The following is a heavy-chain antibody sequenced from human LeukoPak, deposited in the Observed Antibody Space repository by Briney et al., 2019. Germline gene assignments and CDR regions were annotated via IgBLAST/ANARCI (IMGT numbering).Heavy chain of an antibody. Sequence: SETLSLTCTVSGGSINSFYWTWIRQPPGKGLEWMGCIYYTGTTTYSPSLQSRVTISVDTSKNQFSLKLSSVTAADTAVYYCARMFYGAGSSNWTDPWDPGTLVTV. CDR1: GGSINSFY. J-gene: IGHJ5*02. CDR2: IYYTGTT. V-gene: IGHV4-59*01. D-gene: IGHD3-10*01. CDR3: ARMFYGAGSSNWTDP.